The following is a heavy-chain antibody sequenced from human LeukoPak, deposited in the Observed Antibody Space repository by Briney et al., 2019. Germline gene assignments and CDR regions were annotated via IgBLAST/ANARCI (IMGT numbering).Heavy chain of an antibody. CDR2: IRYDGSNK. CDR3: AGARGYDQRGSTFDY. D-gene: IGHD5-12*01. J-gene: IGHJ4*02. V-gene: IGHV3-30*02. Sequence: DPGGSLRLSCAASGFTFSSYGMHWVRQAPGKGLEWVAFIRYDGSNKYYADSVKGRFTISRDNSKNTLYLQMNSLRAEDTAVYYCAGARGYDQRGSTFDYWGQGTLVTVSS. CDR1: GFTFSSYG.